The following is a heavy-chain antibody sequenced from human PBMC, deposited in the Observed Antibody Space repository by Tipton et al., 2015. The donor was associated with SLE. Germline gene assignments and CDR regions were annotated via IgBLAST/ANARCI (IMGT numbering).Heavy chain of an antibody. J-gene: IGHJ3*01. CDR1: GGSIRSGSYY. Sequence: TLSLTCSVSGGSIRSGSYYWTWVRQPAGKGLEWIGHVYTGGTTTYNPSLNGRVTISLDTSKNHFSLNLTSVTAADTAVYYCARHLGVIVAFEVWGQGTVLTVSS. CDR2: VYTGGTT. D-gene: IGHD3-10*01. V-gene: IGHV4-61*09. CDR3: ARHLGVIVAFEV.